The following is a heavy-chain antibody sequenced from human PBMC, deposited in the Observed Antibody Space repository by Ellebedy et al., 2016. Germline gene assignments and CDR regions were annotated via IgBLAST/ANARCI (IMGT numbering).Heavy chain of an antibody. CDR2: LSEVSSYI. D-gene: IGHD1-26*01. Sequence: GGSLRLSXEGSGFSFSNHFMTWIRQAPGKGLEWVSDLSEVSSYIRYADSVKGRFTISRDNAKKSLYLQMTSLRAEDTAVYYCAGSLLLRGATGFFDAWGQGTLVTVSS. V-gene: IGHV3-11*03. J-gene: IGHJ4*02. CDR1: GFSFSNHF. CDR3: AGSLLLRGATGFFDA.